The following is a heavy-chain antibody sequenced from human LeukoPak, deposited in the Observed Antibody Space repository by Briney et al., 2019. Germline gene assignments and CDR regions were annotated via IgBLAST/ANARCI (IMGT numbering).Heavy chain of an antibody. CDR3: ARDTPLTIAAAGVFDY. CDR2: ISSSSRYI. D-gene: IGHD6-13*01. J-gene: IGHJ4*02. Sequence: GGSLTLSCAASGFTFSSYSMNWVRQAPGKGLEWVSFISSSSRYIYFADSVKGRFTISRDNAKNSLYLQMNSLRAEDTAVYYCARDTPLTIAAAGVFDYWGQGTLVTVSS. V-gene: IGHV3-21*01. CDR1: GFTFSSYS.